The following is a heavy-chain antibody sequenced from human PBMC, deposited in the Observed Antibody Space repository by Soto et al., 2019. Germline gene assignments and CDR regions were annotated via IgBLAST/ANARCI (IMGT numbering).Heavy chain of an antibody. D-gene: IGHD5-12*01. CDR2: IIPIIGTA. J-gene: IGHJ4*02. CDR3: ARGGVDVVATSAFDY. CDR1: GGTFNNYA. V-gene: IGHV1-69*01. Sequence: QVQLVQSGAEVKKPGSSVKVSCKASGGTFNNYAISWVRQAPGQGLEWMGGIIPIIGTADSAHKFQGRLAISADESTGTTFMELSSLRSEDTALYDCARGGVDVVATSAFDYWGQGTLVTVSS.